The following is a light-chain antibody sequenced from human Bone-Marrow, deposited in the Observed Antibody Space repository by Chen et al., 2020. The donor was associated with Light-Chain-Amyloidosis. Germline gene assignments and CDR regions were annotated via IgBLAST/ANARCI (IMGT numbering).Light chain of an antibody. Sequence: SYELRQPPSMSVSPGPTARVTCSGDDLPTKYAYWYKQKPGQAPVLVIHRDTERPSGISERFSGSSSGTTATLTISGVQAEDEADYHCQSADSSGTYEVIFGGGTKLTVL. J-gene: IGLJ2*01. CDR3: QSADSSGTYEVI. V-gene: IGLV3-25*03. CDR1: DLPTKY. CDR2: RDT.